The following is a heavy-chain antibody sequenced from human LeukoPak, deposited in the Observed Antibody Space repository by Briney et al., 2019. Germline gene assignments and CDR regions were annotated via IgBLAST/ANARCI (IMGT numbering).Heavy chain of an antibody. CDR2: IYASGGI. Sequence: SETLSLTCTVSNDSISSYYWSWIRQPAGKGLEWIGRIYASGGINYNPSLKSRVTVSVDTSKKQFTLKLSSVTAADTAVYYCARGFTMVRGPYGWFDPWGQGALVTVSS. D-gene: IGHD3-10*01. J-gene: IGHJ5*02. V-gene: IGHV4-4*07. CDR3: ARGFTMVRGPYGWFDP. CDR1: NDSISSYY.